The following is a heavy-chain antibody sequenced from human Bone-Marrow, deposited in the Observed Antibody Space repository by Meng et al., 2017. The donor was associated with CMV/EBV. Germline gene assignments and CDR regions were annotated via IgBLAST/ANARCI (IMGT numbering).Heavy chain of an antibody. CDR3: AKAMGATIADTFKI. D-gene: IGHD1-26*01. CDR2: ISWSSDYI. J-gene: IGHJ3*02. V-gene: IGHV3-9*03. Sequence: GGSLRLSCAASGFSFDDYGMHWVRQAPGKGLEWVSAISWSSDYIAYAESVKGRFTISRDNAKKSLYLQLDSLRPEDMALYYCAKAMGATIADTFKIWGQGTMVTVSS. CDR1: GFSFDDYG.